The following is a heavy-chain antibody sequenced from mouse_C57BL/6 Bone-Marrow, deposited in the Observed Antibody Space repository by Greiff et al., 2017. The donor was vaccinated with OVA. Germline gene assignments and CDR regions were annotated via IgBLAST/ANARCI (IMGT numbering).Heavy chain of an antibody. V-gene: IGHV1-26*01. Sequence: VQLQQSGPELVKPGASVKISCKASGYTFTDYYMNWVKQSHGKSLEWIGDINPNNGGTSYNQKFKGKATLTVDKSSSTAYMELRSLTSEDSAVYYCARGCYSNYPYAMDYWGQGTSVTVSS. D-gene: IGHD2-5*01. CDR1: GYTFTDYY. CDR2: INPNNGGT. CDR3: ARGCYSNYPYAMDY. J-gene: IGHJ4*01.